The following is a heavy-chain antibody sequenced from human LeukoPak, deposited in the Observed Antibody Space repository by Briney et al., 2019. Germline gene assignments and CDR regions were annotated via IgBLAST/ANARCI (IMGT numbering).Heavy chain of an antibody. CDR1: GFTFSSYA. CDR3: ARGYYDSSVDY. J-gene: IGHJ4*02. CDR2: ISSSSSYI. D-gene: IGHD3-22*01. Sequence: GGSLRLSCAASGFTFSSYAMSWVRQAPGKGLEWVSSISSSSSYIYYADSVKGRFTISRDNAKNSLYLQMNSLRAEDTAVYYCARGYYDSSVDYWGQGTLVAVSS. V-gene: IGHV3-21*01.